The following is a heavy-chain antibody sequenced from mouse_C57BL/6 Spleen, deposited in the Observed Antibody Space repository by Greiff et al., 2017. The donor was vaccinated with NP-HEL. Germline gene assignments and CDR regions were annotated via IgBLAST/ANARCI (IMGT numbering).Heavy chain of an antibody. CDR2: ISSGSSTI. J-gene: IGHJ1*03. D-gene: IGHD1-1*02. V-gene: IGHV5-17*01. CDR1: GFTFSDYG. CDR3: ARGGLFKYFDV. Sequence: EVKLVESGGGLVKPGGSLKLSCAASGFTFSDYGMHWVRQAPVKGLEWVAYISSGSSTIYYADTVKGRFTISRDNAKNTLFLQMTSLRSEDTAMYYCARGGLFKYFDVWGTGTTVTVSS.